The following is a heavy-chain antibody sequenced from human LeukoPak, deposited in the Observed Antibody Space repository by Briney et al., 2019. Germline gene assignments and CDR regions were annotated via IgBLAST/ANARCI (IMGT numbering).Heavy chain of an antibody. J-gene: IGHJ6*04. V-gene: IGHV3-48*01. Sequence: HPGGSLRLSCAASGFTFSNYNMNWVRQAPGKGLEWVSSISSSSSTIYYADSVKGRFTISRDNAKNSLYLQMNSLRAEDTAVYYCAELGITMIGGVWGKGTTVTISS. CDR2: ISSSSSTI. CDR3: AELGITMIGGV. D-gene: IGHD3-10*02. CDR1: GFTFSNYN.